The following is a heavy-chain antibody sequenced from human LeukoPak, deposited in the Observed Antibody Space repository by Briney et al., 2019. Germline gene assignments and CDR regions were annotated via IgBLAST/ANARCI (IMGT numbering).Heavy chain of an antibody. CDR3: AREGLVVPAAIAGGGPGNSRWFDP. Sequence: PSETLSLTCTVSGGSISSGSYYWSWIRQPAGKGLEWIGRIYTSGSTNYNPSLKSRVTISVDTSKNQFSLKLSSETAADTAVYYCAREGLVVPAAIAGGGPGNSRWFDPWGQGTLVTVSS. CDR2: IYTSGST. D-gene: IGHD2-2*01. CDR1: GGSISSGSYY. V-gene: IGHV4-61*02. J-gene: IGHJ5*02.